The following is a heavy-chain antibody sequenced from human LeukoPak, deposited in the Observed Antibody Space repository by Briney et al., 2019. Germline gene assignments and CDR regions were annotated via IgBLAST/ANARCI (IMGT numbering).Heavy chain of an antibody. CDR1: GFTFSSYG. V-gene: IGHV3-30*18. Sequence: GGSLRLSCAASGFTFSSYGMHWVRQAPGKGLEWVGGISYDGSNKYYADYVKGRFTISRDNSKNTLYLQMNSLRAEDTAVYYCAKLGYCSGGSCHPYYYYGMDDWGKGTTVTVSS. J-gene: IGHJ6*04. CDR3: AKLGYCSGGSCHPYYYYGMDD. CDR2: ISYDGSNK. D-gene: IGHD2-15*01.